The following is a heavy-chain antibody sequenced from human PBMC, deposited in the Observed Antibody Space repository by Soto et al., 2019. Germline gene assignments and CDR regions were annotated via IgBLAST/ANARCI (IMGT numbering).Heavy chain of an antibody. CDR2: IKEDGSEK. D-gene: IGHD4-17*01. CDR1: GFTFSSYL. V-gene: IGHV3-7*01. J-gene: IGHJ4*02. Sequence: EVQLVESGGGLVQPGGSLRLSCAASGFTFSSYLMSWVRQAPGKGLEWVANIKEDGSEKYYVDSVKGRFTISRDNAKNSLYLQMNSLRAEDTAVYCCARDFHPPYGDYGSDYWGQGTLVTVSS. CDR3: ARDFHPPYGDYGSDY.